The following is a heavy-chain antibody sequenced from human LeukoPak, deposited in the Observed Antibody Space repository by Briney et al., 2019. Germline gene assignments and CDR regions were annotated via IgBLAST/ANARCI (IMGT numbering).Heavy chain of an antibody. V-gene: IGHV4-34*01. J-gene: IGHJ4*02. Sequence: SETLSLTCAVYGGSFSGFHWNWIRQPPGKGLEWIGDINHSGTTNYSPSLKSRVTISVDTSKNQFSLKLSSVTAADTAVFYCARRTGTYYYDSSGYSPWRYYFDYWGQGTLVTVSS. D-gene: IGHD3-22*01. CDR1: GGSFSGFH. CDR3: ARRTGTYYYDSSGYSPWRYYFDY. CDR2: INHSGTT.